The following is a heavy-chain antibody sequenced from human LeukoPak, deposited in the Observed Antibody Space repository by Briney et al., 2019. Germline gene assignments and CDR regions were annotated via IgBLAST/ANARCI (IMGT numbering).Heavy chain of an antibody. CDR1: GFTFSSYG. CDR3: ARAPNYRYYYYMDV. CDR2: IRYDGSNK. Sequence: GGSLRLSCAASGFTFSSYGMHWVRQAPGKGLEWVAFIRYDGSNKYYADSVKGRFTISRDNSKNTLYLQMNSLRAEDTAVYYCARAPNYRYYYYMDVWGKGTTVTVSS. V-gene: IGHV3-30*02. J-gene: IGHJ6*03.